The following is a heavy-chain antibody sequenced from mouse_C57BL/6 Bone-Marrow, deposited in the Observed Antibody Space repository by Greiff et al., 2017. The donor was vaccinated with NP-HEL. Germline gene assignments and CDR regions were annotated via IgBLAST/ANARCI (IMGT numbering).Heavy chain of an antibody. V-gene: IGHV3-6*01. CDR2: ISYDGSN. CDR1: GYSITSGYY. CDR3: AREED. Sequence: DVQLQESGPGLVKPSQSLSLTCSVTGYSITSGYYWNWIRQFPGNKLAWMGYISYDGSNNYNPSLKNRISITRDPSKTQFFLKLNSVTTEDTATYYCAREEDWGQGTSLTVSS. J-gene: IGHJ4*01.